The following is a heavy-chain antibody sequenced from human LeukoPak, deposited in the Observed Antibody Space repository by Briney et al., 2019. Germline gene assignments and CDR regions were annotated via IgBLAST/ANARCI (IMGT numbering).Heavy chain of an antibody. V-gene: IGHV4-34*01. Sequence: ASETLSLTWAVYGGSFSGYYWSWIRQPPGKGLEWIGEINHSGSTNYNPSLKSRVTISVDTSKNQFSLKLSSVTAADTAVYYCARTPLYSSSFFDYWGQGTLVTVSS. D-gene: IGHD6-13*01. J-gene: IGHJ4*02. CDR2: INHSGST. CDR1: GGSFSGYY. CDR3: ARTPLYSSSFFDY.